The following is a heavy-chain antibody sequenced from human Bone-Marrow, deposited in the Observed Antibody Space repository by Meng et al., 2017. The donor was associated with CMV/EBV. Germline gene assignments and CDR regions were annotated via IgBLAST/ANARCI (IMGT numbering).Heavy chain of an antibody. J-gene: IGHJ4*02. Sequence: GGSLRLSCAPSGFTFSTYTLHWVRQAPGKGLEWVASISSSRSYINYADSVKGRFTISRDNAKNSLYLQMNSLRAEDTAVYYCARALRGVKQLDAHKDRTYYFDYWGQGTLVTVSS. CDR2: ISSSRSYI. D-gene: IGHD6-6*01. CDR3: ARALRGVKQLDAHKDRTYYFDY. V-gene: IGHV3-21*01. CDR1: GFTFSTYT.